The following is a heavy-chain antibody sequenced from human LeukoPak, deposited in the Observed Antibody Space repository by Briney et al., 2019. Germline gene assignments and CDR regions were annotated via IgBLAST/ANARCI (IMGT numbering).Heavy chain of an antibody. J-gene: IGHJ5*02. CDR1: GGSISTDNCY. D-gene: IGHD1-1*01. V-gene: IGHV4-39*07. Sequence: PSETLSLTCTVSGGSISTDNCYWGWIRQPPGKGLEWIGSIYYNGNTYYNPSLKSRVTISVDTSKNQFSLKLFSVTAFDTAVYYCARKPPNVGWFDPWGQGTLVTVSS. CDR3: ARKPPNVGWFDP. CDR2: IYYNGNT.